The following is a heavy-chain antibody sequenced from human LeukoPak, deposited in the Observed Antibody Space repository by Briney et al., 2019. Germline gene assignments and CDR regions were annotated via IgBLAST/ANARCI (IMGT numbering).Heavy chain of an antibody. V-gene: IGHV3-23*01. D-gene: IGHD6-19*01. CDR3: AKDWGLAVAATAAFDH. CDR1: GFTFSSYA. J-gene: IGHJ4*02. Sequence: PGGSLRLSCVASGFTFSSYAMSWVRQAPGKGLEWVSGISGSGGSTYYEDSVKGRFTISRDNSKNTLYPQMNSLRADDTAAYYCAKDWGLAVAATAAFDHWGQGTLVTVSS. CDR2: ISGSGGST.